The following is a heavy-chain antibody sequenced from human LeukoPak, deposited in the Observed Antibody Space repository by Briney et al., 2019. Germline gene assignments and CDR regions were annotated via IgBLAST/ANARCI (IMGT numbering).Heavy chain of an antibody. CDR2: IRSKEFGGTT. CDR3: TTDGGGSGSYSSYYFDY. CDR1: GFTFGDYA. D-gene: IGHD3-10*01. J-gene: IGHJ4*02. V-gene: IGHV3-49*04. Sequence: GGSLRLSCTASGFTFGDYAISWVRQAPGKGLEWVGFIRSKEFGGTTEYAASVKGRFTLSRDDSKSIAYLQMNSLKTEDTAVYYCTTDGGGSGSYSSYYFDYWGQGTLVTVSS.